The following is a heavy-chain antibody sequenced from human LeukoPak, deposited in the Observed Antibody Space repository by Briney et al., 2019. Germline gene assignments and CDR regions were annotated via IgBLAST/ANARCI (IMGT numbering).Heavy chain of an antibody. CDR2: ISGSGGST. CDR1: GFSFSSYG. Sequence: PGGSLRLSCAASGFSFSSYGMTWVRQAPGKGLGWVSAISGSGGSTYYADSVKGRFTISRDNSKNTLYLQMNSLRAADTAVYYCAKVASSSSYYFYYYGMDVWGQGTTVTVSS. V-gene: IGHV3-23*01. D-gene: IGHD6-6*01. J-gene: IGHJ6*02. CDR3: AKVASSSSYYFYYYGMDV.